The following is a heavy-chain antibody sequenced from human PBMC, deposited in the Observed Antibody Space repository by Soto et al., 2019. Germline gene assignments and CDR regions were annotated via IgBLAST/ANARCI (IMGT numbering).Heavy chain of an antibody. Sequence: PSETLSLTCTVSGGSISSGDYYWSWIRQPPGKGLEWIGYIYYSGSTYYNPSLKGRVTISVDTSKNQFSLKLSSVTAADTAVYYCARVKGDYYDSSGYYYNVEYFDYWGQGTLVTVSS. J-gene: IGHJ4*02. V-gene: IGHV4-30-4*01. CDR3: ARVKGDYYDSSGYYYNVEYFDY. CDR1: GGSISSGDYY. D-gene: IGHD3-22*01. CDR2: IYYSGST.